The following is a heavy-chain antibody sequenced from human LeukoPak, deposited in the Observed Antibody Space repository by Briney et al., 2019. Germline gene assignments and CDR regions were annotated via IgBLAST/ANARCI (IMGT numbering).Heavy chain of an antibody. CDR2: IKQDGSEK. J-gene: IGHJ4*02. V-gene: IGHV3-7*03. D-gene: IGHD1-7*01. Sequence: HPGGSLRLSCAASGFTFSSYWMTWVRQAPGKGLEWVANIKQDGSEKNYVDFVKGRFTISRDNAKNSLYLQMNSLRVEDTAVYFCVRDRNYFEALQRSYWGQGTLVTVSS. CDR1: GFTFSSYW. CDR3: VRDRNYFEALQRSY.